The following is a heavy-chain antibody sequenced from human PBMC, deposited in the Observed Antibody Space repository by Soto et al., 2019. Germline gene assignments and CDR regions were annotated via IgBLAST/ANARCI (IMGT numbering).Heavy chain of an antibody. CDR3: GRGEVDRYNWNYGIDY. V-gene: IGHV4-59*01. CDR2: IYYSGNT. Sequence: PSETLSLTCTVSGGSISSYDWSWIRQPPGKGLEWIGYIYYSGNTNYNPSLKSRVTISVDTSKNQFSLKLSSVTAADTAVYYCGRGEVDRYNWNYGIDYWGQGTLVTVSS. D-gene: IGHD1-7*01. J-gene: IGHJ4*02. CDR1: GGSISSYD.